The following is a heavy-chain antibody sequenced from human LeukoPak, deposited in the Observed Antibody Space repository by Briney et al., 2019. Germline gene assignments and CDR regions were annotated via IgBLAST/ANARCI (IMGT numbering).Heavy chain of an antibody. CDR2: ISAYNGNT. CDR1: GYTFTSYG. D-gene: IGHD6-13*01. CDR3: AREEQQLKGGRYYYYMDV. J-gene: IGHJ6*03. V-gene: IGHV1-18*01. Sequence: GASVKVSCKASGYTFTSYGISWVRQAPGQGLEWMGWISAYNGNTNYAQKLQGRVTMTTDTSTSTAYMELRSLRSDDTAVYYCAREEQQLKGGRYYYYMDVRGKGTTVTVSS.